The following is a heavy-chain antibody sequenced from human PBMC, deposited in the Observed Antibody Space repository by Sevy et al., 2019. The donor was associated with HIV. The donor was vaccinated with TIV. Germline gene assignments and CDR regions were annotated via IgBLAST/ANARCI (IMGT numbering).Heavy chain of an antibody. CDR3: XXGGDGVVPSPIIGLGPWTKYWYFDL. D-gene: IGHD3-3*01. CDR1: GGSFSGYS. Sequence: SETLSLTCAVSGGSFSGYSWDWIRQPPGKGLEWIGEVNHSGSTNYNPSLKSRVTISVDTSKNQFSLKLNFVTAADTAXXXXXXGGDGVVPSPIIGLGPWTKYWYFDLWGRGTLVTVSS. J-gene: IGHJ2*01. CDR2: VNHSGST. V-gene: IGHV4-34*01.